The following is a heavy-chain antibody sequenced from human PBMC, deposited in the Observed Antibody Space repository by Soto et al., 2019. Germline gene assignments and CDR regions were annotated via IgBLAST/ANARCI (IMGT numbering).Heavy chain of an antibody. CDR3: AKFFNAYDAIDY. CDR1: GFTFTNFA. D-gene: IGHD5-12*01. Sequence: EVHLLESGGGLVQPGRSLRLSCAASGFTFTNFAMGWVRQAPGKGLEWVSSVGGSGADTFYAESVRGRFTISRDNSKDTLDLQMNSLRVEDTAVYFCAKFFNAYDAIDYWGPGTLVTVSS. V-gene: IGHV3-23*01. J-gene: IGHJ4*02. CDR2: VGGSGADT.